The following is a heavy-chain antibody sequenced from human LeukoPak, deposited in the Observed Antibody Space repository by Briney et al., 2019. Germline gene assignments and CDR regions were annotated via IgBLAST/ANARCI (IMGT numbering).Heavy chain of an antibody. D-gene: IGHD5-18*01. CDR2: MSGSGGGT. J-gene: IGHJ3*02. CDR1: GFTFSSYA. CDR3: AKDREYSYVYDAFDI. V-gene: IGHV3-23*01. Sequence: GGSLRLSCAASGFTFSSYAMSWVRQAPGKGLEWVSGMSGSGGGTYYADSVKGRFTISRDNSKNTLYLQVNTLRAEDTAVYYCAKDREYSYVYDAFDIWGQGTLVTVSS.